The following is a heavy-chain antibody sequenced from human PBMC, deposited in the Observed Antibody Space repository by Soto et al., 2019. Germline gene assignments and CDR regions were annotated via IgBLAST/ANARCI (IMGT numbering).Heavy chain of an antibody. CDR2: ISHDGTAK. D-gene: IGHD2-15*01. J-gene: IGHJ5*02. V-gene: IGHV3-30*18. CDR3: AKDVFSGSWDNYFAP. CDR1: GFTVNNFG. Sequence: GGSLRLSCAASGFTVNNFGMHWVRQAPGKGPEWVAMISHDGTAKYYADSVKGRFTISRDNSKNTLYMQMNNLRTEDTAVYYCAKDVFSGSWDNYFAPWGQGTRVTV.